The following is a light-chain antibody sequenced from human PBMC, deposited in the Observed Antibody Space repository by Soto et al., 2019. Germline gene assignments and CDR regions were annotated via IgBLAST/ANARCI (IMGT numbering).Light chain of an antibody. J-gene: IGLJ2*01. CDR3: AAWDDSLNGVV. CDR1: SSNIGSNS. Sequence: VLTQPPSASGTPGQRVTISCSGSSSNIGSNSVNWHQQLPGTAPKLLMYSSNQRPSGVPDRFSGSKSGTSASLAISGLQSEDEADYYCAAWDDSLNGVVFGGGTKLTVL. V-gene: IGLV1-44*01. CDR2: SSN.